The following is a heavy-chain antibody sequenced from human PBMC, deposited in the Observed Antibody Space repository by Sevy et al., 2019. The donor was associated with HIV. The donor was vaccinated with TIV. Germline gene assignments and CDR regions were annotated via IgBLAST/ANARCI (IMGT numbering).Heavy chain of an antibody. CDR1: GFTFSNVW. Sequence: GESLKISCAASGFTFSNVWMSWVRQAPRKGLEWVDRIKSKTDGGTTDYAAPVKGRFTFSRDDSKNTLYLQMNSLKTEYTGVYYCTTDGDYAAVDYYYYGMDVWGQGTTVTVSS. D-gene: IGHD4-17*01. CDR2: IKSKTDGGTT. V-gene: IGHV3-15*01. CDR3: TTDGDYAAVDYYYYGMDV. J-gene: IGHJ6*02.